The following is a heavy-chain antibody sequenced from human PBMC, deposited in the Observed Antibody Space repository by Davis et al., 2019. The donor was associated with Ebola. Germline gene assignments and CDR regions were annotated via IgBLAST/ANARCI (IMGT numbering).Heavy chain of an antibody. D-gene: IGHD1-26*01. J-gene: IGHJ3*01. CDR1: GYTFTSYY. CDR2: INPSGGST. CDR3: ARDLGIVGSNAFDF. Sequence: ASVKVSCKASGYTFTSYYMHWVRQAPGQGLEWMGIINPSGGSTSYAQKFQGRFTMTSDTSTSTVYMALRSLSSEDTAVYYCARDLGIVGSNAFDFWGQGTMVTVSS. V-gene: IGHV1-46*01.